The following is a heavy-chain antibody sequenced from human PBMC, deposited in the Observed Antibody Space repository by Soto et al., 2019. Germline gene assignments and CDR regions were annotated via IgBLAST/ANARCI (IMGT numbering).Heavy chain of an antibody. Sequence: SSETLSLTCTVSGGSISSDFYYWTWIRQHPGKGLEWIGYIYYSGSTYYNPSLKSRITMSLDTSKNQFSLKLSSVTAADTAVYYWARQYHSSGYWFDYWGQGTLVTVSS. V-gene: IGHV4-31*03. CDR2: IYYSGST. CDR1: GGSISSDFYY. J-gene: IGHJ4*02. CDR3: ARQYHSSGYWFDY. D-gene: IGHD3-22*01.